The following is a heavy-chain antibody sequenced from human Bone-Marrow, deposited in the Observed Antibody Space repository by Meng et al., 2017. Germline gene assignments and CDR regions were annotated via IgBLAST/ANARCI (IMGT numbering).Heavy chain of an antibody. V-gene: IGHV4-31*01. J-gene: IGHJ4*02. CDR1: GGSITSGGYY. D-gene: IGHD1-26*01. Sequence: LQWSGPELVKPSQPLSLTCTVSGGSITSGGYYWSWIRQHPGKGLEWIGYIYYSGSTYYNPSLKSLVTISVDTSKNQFSLKLSSVTAADTAVYYCARVGYSGSRVTSYYFDYWGRGTLVTVSS. CDR3: ARVGYSGSRVTSYYFDY. CDR2: IYYSGST.